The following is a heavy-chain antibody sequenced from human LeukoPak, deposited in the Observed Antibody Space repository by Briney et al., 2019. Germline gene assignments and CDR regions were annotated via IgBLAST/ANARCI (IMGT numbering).Heavy chain of an antibody. CDR1: GGSFSGYY. Sequence: SETLSLTCAVYGGSFSGYYWNWIRQPPGKGLEWIGEINHSGSTNYNPSLKSRVAISVDTSKNQFSLKLSSVTAADTAVYYCARADYYYYMDVWGKGTTVTVSS. CDR3: ARADYYYYMDV. J-gene: IGHJ6*03. CDR2: INHSGST. V-gene: IGHV4-34*01.